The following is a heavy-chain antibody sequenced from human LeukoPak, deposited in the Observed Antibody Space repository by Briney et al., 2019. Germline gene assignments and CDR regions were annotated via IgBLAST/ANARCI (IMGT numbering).Heavy chain of an antibody. V-gene: IGHV5-10-1*01. CDR2: IDPSDSYS. D-gene: IGHD2-15*01. CDR1: GYSFTSYW. Sequence: GESLRISCKGSGYSFTSYWISWVRQMPGKGLEWMGRIDPSDSYSNYSPSFQGHVTISADRSISTAYLQWSSLKASDTAMYYCARHSYCSGGSCYSWDDYWGQGTLVTVSS. CDR3: ARHSYCSGGSCYSWDDY. J-gene: IGHJ4*02.